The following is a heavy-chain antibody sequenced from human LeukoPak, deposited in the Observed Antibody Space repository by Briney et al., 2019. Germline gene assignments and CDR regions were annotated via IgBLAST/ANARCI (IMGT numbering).Heavy chain of an antibody. J-gene: IGHJ3*02. D-gene: IGHD6-13*01. Sequence: ASVKVSCKASGYTFTAYSVSWVRQAPGQGLEWMGWISTYNSNTKYAQKFQGRVTMTTDTSTSTAYMELRSLRSDDTAVYYCAREEGAPIAAANIWGLGTMVTVSS. CDR1: GYTFTAYS. CDR2: ISTYNSNT. V-gene: IGHV1-18*01. CDR3: AREEGAPIAAANI.